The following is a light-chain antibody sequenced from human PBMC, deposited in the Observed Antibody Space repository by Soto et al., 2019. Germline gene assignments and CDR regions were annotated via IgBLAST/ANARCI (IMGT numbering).Light chain of an antibody. CDR1: SSDVGGFNY. V-gene: IGLV2-14*01. Sequence: QSVLTQPASVSGSPGQSITISCTGTSSDVGGFNYVSWYQQHPGKAPKLIISSVSNRPSGVSNRFSGSKSGNTASLTISGLQAEDDDDYYCSSYTRSSTQVVGTGTKLTVL. J-gene: IGLJ1*01. CDR3: SSYTRSSTQV. CDR2: SVS.